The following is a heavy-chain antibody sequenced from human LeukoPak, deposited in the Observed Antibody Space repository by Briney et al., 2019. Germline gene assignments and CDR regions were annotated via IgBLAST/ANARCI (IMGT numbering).Heavy chain of an antibody. V-gene: IGHV3-48*01. CDR1: GFSFSTYS. D-gene: IGHD3/OR15-3a*01. Sequence: SGGSLRLSCVASGFSFSTYSMNWVRQAPGEGLEWVSYIHRVSNVIYYADSVRGLFTISRDNAKNSLYLQMDRLRAENTGIYFCARDLDGGLGSDYWGQGTLVTVSS. CDR3: ARDLDGGLGSDY. CDR2: IHRVSNVI. J-gene: IGHJ4*02.